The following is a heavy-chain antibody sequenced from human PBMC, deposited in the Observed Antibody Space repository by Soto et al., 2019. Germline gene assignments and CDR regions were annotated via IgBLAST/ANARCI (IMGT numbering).Heavy chain of an antibody. CDR1: GGSISSSSYY. D-gene: IGHD1-7*01. J-gene: IGHJ6*02. Sequence: SETLSLTCTVSGGSISSSSYYWGWIRQPPGKGLEWIGSIYYSGSTYYNPSLKSRVTISVDTSKNQFSLKQSSVTAADTAVYYCARDGTSYYYGMDVWGQGTTVTVSS. CDR3: ARDGTSYYYGMDV. V-gene: IGHV4-39*07. CDR2: IYYSGST.